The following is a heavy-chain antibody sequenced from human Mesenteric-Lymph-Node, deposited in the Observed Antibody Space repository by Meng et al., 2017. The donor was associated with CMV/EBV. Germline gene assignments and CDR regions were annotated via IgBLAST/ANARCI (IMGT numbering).Heavy chain of an antibody. Sequence: SETLSLTCTASGGSISSYSRSWIRQPAGKGVEWIGRIHTNESTYYNPSLKSRVTLSVDTSKNQFSLKLNSVTAADTAVYYCARGVAGFHLDYWGQGTLVTVSS. CDR3: ARGVAGFHLDY. CDR1: GGSISSYS. J-gene: IGHJ4*02. CDR2: IHTNEST. V-gene: IGHV4-4*07. D-gene: IGHD6-19*01.